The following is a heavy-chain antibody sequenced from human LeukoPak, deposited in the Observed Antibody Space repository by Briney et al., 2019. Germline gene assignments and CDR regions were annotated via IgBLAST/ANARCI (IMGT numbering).Heavy chain of an antibody. CDR3: ARPSIGYGDY. CDR1: GFTFSSYS. CDR2: ISSGSSYI. J-gene: IGHJ4*02. V-gene: IGHV3-21*01. Sequence: PGGSLRLSCAASGFTFSSYSMNWVRQAPGKGLEWVSSISSGSSYIYYADSVKGRFTISRDNAKNSLYLQMNSLRAEDTAVYYCARPSIGYGDYWGQGTLVTVSS. D-gene: IGHD5-12*01.